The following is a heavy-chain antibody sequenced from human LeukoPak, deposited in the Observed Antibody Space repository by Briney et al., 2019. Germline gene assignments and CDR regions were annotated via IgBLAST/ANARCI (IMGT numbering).Heavy chain of an antibody. D-gene: IGHD3-22*01. CDR1: GFTLSSYS. J-gene: IGHJ4*02. CDR2: ISSSSSYI. CDR3: ARDSSGG. V-gene: IGHV3-21*01. Sequence: GGSLRLSCAASGFTLSSYSMNWVRQAPGKGLEWVSSISSSSSYIYYADSVKGRFTISRDNAKNSLNRQMSSLRAGATAVYYCARDSSGGWGEGTLVTVSS.